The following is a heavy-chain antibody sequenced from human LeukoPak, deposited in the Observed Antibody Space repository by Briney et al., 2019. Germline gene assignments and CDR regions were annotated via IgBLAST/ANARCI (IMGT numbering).Heavy chain of an antibody. CDR2: ISGSGGST. D-gene: IGHD5-18*01. Sequence: GGSLRLSCAASGFTFSSYGMSWVRQAPGKGLEWISAISGSGGSTYYADSVKGRFTISRDNSKNKLYLQLNSLRVEDTAVYYCAKDDDGYIYWGQGTLVTVSS. CDR1: GFTFSSYG. V-gene: IGHV3-23*01. J-gene: IGHJ4*02. CDR3: AKDDDGYIY.